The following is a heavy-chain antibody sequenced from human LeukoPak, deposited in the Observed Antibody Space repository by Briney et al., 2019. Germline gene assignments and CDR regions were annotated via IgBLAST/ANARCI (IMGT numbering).Heavy chain of an antibody. J-gene: IGHJ5*02. CDR1: GFAFNDYY. CDR3: ATDGAGFDT. CDR2: INIGGTNT. V-gene: IGHV3-11*01. Sequence: PGGSLRLSCAASGFAFNDYYMSWIRQAPGKGLEWLSYINIGGTNTHYADSVKGRFTISRDNAKKSLYLEMNNLRAEDTAVYYCATDGAGFDTWGQGVLVTVSS.